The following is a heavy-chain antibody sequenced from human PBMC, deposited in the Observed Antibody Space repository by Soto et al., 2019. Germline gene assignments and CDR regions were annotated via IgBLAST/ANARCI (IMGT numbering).Heavy chain of an antibody. D-gene: IGHD6-13*01. Sequence: ASVKVSCKASGGTFSSYTISWVRQAPGQGLEWMGRIIPILGIANYAQKFQGRVTITADKSTSTAYMELSSLRSEDTAVYYCARDRYSSSSNLENYYYYYMDVWGKGTTVTVSS. CDR1: GGTFSSYT. CDR3: ARDRYSSSSNLENYYYYYMDV. V-gene: IGHV1-69*04. J-gene: IGHJ6*03. CDR2: IIPILGIA.